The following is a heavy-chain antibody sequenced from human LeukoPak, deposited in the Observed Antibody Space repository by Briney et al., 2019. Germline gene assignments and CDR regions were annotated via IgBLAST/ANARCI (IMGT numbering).Heavy chain of an antibody. CDR1: GFTFSSYS. CDR2: ISSSSSYI. Sequence: GGSLRLSCAASGFTFSSYSMNWVRQAPGKGLEWVSSISSSSSYIYYADSVKGRFTISRDNSKNTLYLQMNSLRAEDTAVYYCAKGSDFWSGYVGYWGQGTLVTVSS. D-gene: IGHD3-3*01. CDR3: AKGSDFWSGYVGY. V-gene: IGHV3-21*04. J-gene: IGHJ4*02.